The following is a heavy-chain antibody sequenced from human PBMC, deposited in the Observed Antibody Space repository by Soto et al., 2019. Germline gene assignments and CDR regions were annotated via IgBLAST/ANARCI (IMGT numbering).Heavy chain of an antibody. D-gene: IGHD3-22*01. CDR1: GYTFTNFG. Sequence: ASVKVSCKASGYTFTNFGISWVRQAPGQGLEWMGWISAYNGNTNYAQKFQGRVTMTTDTSSRTAYMALRSLRSDDTAVYFFARGGYYDSSGSRNYHYYGMDVWGQGTTVTVSS. CDR2: ISAYNGNT. CDR3: ARGGYYDSSGSRNYHYYGMDV. V-gene: IGHV1-18*01. J-gene: IGHJ6*02.